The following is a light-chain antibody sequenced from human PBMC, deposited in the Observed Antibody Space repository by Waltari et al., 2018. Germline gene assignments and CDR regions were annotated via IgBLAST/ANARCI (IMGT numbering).Light chain of an antibody. Sequence: QSALTQPAPLSGSPGQSSTISCTGTTSDVGAYIHVSWYQQRPGKAPKLIIHNVTNRPSGVSNRFSGSRSANTASLCISGLQAEDEADYYCSSYTTSGTGVFGGGTKVTGL. V-gene: IGLV2-14*03. CDR1: TSDVGAYIH. CDR3: SSYTTSGTGV. CDR2: NVT. J-gene: IGLJ3*02.